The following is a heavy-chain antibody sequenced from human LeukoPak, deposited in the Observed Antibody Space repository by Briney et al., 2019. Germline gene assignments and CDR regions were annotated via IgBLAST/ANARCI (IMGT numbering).Heavy chain of an antibody. Sequence: ASVKVSCKASGYTFTSYDINWVRQATGQGLEWMGWINPNSGGTNYAQKFQGRVTMTRDTSISTAYMELSRLRSDDTAVYYCARGLRGSPAFDYWGQGTLVTVSS. V-gene: IGHV1-2*02. J-gene: IGHJ4*02. D-gene: IGHD2-2*01. CDR1: GYTFTSYD. CDR2: INPNSGGT. CDR3: ARGLRGSPAFDY.